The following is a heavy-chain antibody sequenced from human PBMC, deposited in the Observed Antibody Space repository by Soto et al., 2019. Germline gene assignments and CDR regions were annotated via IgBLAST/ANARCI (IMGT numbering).Heavy chain of an antibody. J-gene: IGHJ5*02. CDR1: GFTFSSYG. D-gene: IGHD6-6*01. Sequence: PGGSLRLSCAASGFTFSSYGMHWVRQAPGKGLEWVAVIWYDGSNKYYADSVKGRFTISRDNSKNTLYLQMNSLRAEDTAVYYCAREVRGSYSSSWGRWFDPWGQGTLVTVSS. CDR2: IWYDGSNK. V-gene: IGHV3-33*01. CDR3: AREVRGSYSSSWGRWFDP.